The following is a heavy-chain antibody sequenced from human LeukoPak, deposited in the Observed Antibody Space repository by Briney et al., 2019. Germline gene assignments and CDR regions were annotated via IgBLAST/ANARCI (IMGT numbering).Heavy chain of an antibody. CDR1: GFTFSSYW. CDR3: ARDGLRLGELSGWLNY. D-gene: IGHD3-16*02. CDR2: IKQDGSEN. V-gene: IGHV3-7*01. Sequence: GGSLRLSCAASGFTFSSYWMSWVRQAPGKGLEWVANIKQDGSENYYVDSVRGRFTISRDNAKNSLYLQMNSLRAEDTAVYYCARDGLRLGELSGWLNYWGQGTLVTVSS. J-gene: IGHJ4*02.